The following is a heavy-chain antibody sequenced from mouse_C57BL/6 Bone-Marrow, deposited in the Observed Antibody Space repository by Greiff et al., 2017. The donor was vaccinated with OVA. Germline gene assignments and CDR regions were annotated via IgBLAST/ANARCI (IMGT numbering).Heavy chain of an antibody. Sequence: EVQLQQSGGDLVKPGGSLKLSCAASGFTFSSYGMSWVRQTPDKRLEWVATISSGGSYTYYPDSVEGRFTISRDNAKNTLYLQMSSLKSEDTAMYYCASPIYYYGSSYGFDVWGTGTTVTVSS. V-gene: IGHV5-6*01. J-gene: IGHJ1*03. CDR2: ISSGGSYT. CDR1: GFTFSSYG. D-gene: IGHD1-1*01. CDR3: ASPIYYYGSSYGFDV.